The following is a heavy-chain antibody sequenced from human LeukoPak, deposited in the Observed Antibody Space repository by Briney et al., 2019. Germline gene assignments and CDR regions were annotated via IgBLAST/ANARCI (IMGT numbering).Heavy chain of an antibody. CDR1: GYTFTSYA. CDR2: IIPIFGTA. CDR3: AREDRDGPAAY. Sequence: SVKVSCKASGYTFTSYAISWVRQAPGQGLEWMGGIIPIFGTANYAQKFQGRVTITTDESTSTAYMELSSLRSEDTAVYYCAREDRDGPAAYWGQGTLVTVSS. J-gene: IGHJ4*02. V-gene: IGHV1-69*05. D-gene: IGHD5-24*01.